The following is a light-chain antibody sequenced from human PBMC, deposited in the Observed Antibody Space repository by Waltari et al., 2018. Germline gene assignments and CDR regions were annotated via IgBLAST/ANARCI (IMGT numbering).Light chain of an antibody. V-gene: IGLV2-14*01. CDR3: SSYTSIIPPFL. J-gene: IGLJ1*01. CDR1: SSDLGGYSF. Sequence: QSALTQPASVSGAPGQSITISCTRSSSDLGGYSFVSWYHQHPGKAPKLMIYDVSHRPSGVSNRVSGSKSGNTASLTISGLQPEDEADYYCSSYTSIIPPFLFGTGTKVTVL. CDR2: DVS.